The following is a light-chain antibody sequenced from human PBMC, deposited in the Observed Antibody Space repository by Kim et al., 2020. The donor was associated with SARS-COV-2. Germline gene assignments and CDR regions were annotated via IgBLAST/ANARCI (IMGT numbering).Light chain of an antibody. CDR1: TSDVGGYNY. Sequence: QSALTQPRSVSGSPGQAVTISCTGTTSDVGGYNYVSWYQQHPGKVPLVLIYDVNARPSGVSDRFSASKSGNTASLTISGLQADDEADYFCCSYAGSYRWVFGEGPQLTFL. J-gene: IGLJ3*02. V-gene: IGLV2-11*01. CDR3: CSYAGSYRWV. CDR2: DVN.